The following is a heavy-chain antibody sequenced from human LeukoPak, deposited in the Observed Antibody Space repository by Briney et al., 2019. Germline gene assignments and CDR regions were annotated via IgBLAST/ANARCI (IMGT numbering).Heavy chain of an antibody. CDR3: ARTDWLDV. V-gene: IGHV3-74*01. CDR2: VRPDGSVT. CDR1: GFTFSNYW. J-gene: IGHJ5*02. Sequence: GGSLRLSCTASGFTFSNYWMSWVRQAPGKGLVWVSRVRPDGSVTRYADSVQGRFTVSRDNAKNTLYLQMNSLRAEDTAVYYCARTDWLDVWGQGTLITV.